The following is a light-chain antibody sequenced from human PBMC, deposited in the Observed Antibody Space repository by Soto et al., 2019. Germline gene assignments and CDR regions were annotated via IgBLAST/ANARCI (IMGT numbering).Light chain of an antibody. Sequence: IQMTQSPSTLSASVADIVSITCRASQSISDWLAWYQQKPGKAPKLLIYKASTLESGVPSRFSGSGSGTEFTLTISSLQTDDFATYYCQQYNSFSTFGQGTRLEIK. CDR2: KAS. J-gene: IGKJ5*01. V-gene: IGKV1-5*03. CDR3: QQYNSFST. CDR1: QSISDW.